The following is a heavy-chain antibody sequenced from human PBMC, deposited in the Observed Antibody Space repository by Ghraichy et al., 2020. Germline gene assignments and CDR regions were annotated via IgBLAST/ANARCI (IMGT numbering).Heavy chain of an antibody. Sequence: ASVKVSCKASGYTFTAYYMHWVRQAPGQGLEWMGWINPNSGGTNYAQKFQGRVTMTRDTSISTAYMDLSRLRSDDTAVYYCARDPGYYDSSPYYDYWGQGTLVTVSS. CDR1: GYTFTAYY. J-gene: IGHJ4*02. V-gene: IGHV1-2*02. CDR2: INPNSGGT. D-gene: IGHD3-22*01. CDR3: ARDPGYYDSSPYYDY.